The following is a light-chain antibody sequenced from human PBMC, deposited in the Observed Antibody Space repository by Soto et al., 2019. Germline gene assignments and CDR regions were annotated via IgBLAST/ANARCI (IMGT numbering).Light chain of an antibody. CDR1: QSVSSSY. V-gene: IGKV3-20*01. J-gene: IGKJ2*01. Sequence: IVLTQSPGTLSLSPGERATLSCRASQSVSSSYLAWYQQKPGPAPRVLIHGASSRATGIPDRFSGSGSGSYFSLIISSLEPEDFAVYFYQQYDNPRPNAFGQGTKVEIK. CDR2: GAS. CDR3: QQYDNPRPNA.